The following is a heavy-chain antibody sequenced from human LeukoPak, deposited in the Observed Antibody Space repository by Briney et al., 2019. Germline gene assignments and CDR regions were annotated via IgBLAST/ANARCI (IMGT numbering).Heavy chain of an antibody. CDR1: GYTFTGYY. J-gene: IGHJ5*02. V-gene: IGHV1-2*02. CDR3: ARASTVPYNWFDP. Sequence: ASVKVSCKASGYTFTGYYMHWVRQAPGQGLEWMGWINPNSGGTNYAQKFQGRVTITADKSTSTAYMELSSLRSEDTAVYYCARASTVPYNWFDPWGQGTLVTVSS. CDR2: INPNSGGT. D-gene: IGHD4-11*01.